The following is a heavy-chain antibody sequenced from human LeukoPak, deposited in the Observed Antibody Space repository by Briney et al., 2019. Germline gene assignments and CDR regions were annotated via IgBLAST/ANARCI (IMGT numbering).Heavy chain of an antibody. CDR3: ARVYGSRAFDI. V-gene: IGHV4-59*12. CDR1: GGSISSYY. CDR2: IFYSGST. Sequence: SETLSLTCTVSGGSISSYYWSWIRQPPGKGLEWIGYIFYSGSTNYNPSLKSRVTISVDTSKNQFSLKLNSVTAADTAVYYCARVYGSRAFDIWGQGTVVTVSS. J-gene: IGHJ3*02. D-gene: IGHD2-8*01.